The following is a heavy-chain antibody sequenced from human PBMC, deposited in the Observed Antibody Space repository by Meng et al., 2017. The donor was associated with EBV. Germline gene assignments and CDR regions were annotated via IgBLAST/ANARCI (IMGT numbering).Heavy chain of an antibody. D-gene: IGHD2-21*02. Sequence: VRVVHLGVEVKKSGSSLKVSCKASGGTFSSYAISWVRQAPGQGLEWMGGIIPIFGTANYAQKFQGRVTITADESTSTAYMELSSLRSEDTAVYYCAREGPCGGDCSGFDYWGQGTLVTVSS. J-gene: IGHJ4*02. V-gene: IGHV1-69*01. CDR2: IIPIFGTA. CDR3: AREGPCGGDCSGFDY. CDR1: GGTFSSYA.